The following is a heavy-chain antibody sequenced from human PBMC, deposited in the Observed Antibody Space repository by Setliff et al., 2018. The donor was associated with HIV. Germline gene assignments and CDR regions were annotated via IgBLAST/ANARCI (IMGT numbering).Heavy chain of an antibody. Sequence: GSLRLSCAASGSTVSDNYMNWVRQAPEKGLEWVSVIYSGGSTYYADSVRGRITISRDNAKNTLYLQMNSLRAEDTAVYYCTRWAPANHYFDYWGQGTLVTVSS. V-gene: IGHV3-53*01. CDR1: GSTVSDNY. J-gene: IGHJ4*02. CDR3: TRWAPANHYFDY. CDR2: IYSGGST.